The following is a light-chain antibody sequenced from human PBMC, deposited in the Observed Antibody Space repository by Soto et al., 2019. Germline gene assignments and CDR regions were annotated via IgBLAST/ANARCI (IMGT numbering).Light chain of an antibody. CDR2: AAS. J-gene: IGKJ1*01. CDR1: QSISNY. CDR3: QQSFSPLWT. V-gene: IGKV1-39*01. Sequence: DIQMTQSPSSLSASVGDRVTITCRASQSISNYLNWYQQKPGKAPKLLIYAASSMQSGVPSRFSGSESETDFTLTISSLQPDDSATYYRQQSFSPLWTFGQGTKVEV.